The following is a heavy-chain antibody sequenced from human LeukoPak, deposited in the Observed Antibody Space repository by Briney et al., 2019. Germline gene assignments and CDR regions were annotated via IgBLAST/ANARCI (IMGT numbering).Heavy chain of an antibody. Sequence: PGGSLRLSCAASGFTFSSYEMNWVRQAPGKGLEWVSYISSSGSTIYYADSVKGRFTISRDNAKNSLYLQMNSLRAEDTAVYYCASRPEYYDFWSGLAWGQGTLVTVSS. D-gene: IGHD3-3*01. CDR2: ISSSGSTI. J-gene: IGHJ5*02. CDR1: GFTFSSYE. CDR3: ASRPEYYDFWSGLA. V-gene: IGHV3-48*03.